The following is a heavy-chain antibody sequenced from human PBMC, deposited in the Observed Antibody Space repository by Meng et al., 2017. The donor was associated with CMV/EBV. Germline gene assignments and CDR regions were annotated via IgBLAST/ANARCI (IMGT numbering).Heavy chain of an antibody. Sequence: ESLKISCTVSGGSISSSSYYWGWIRQPPGKGLEWIGSIYYSGSTYYNPSLKSRVTISVDTSKNQFSLKLSSVTAADTAVYYCARVNVVVPAAISFDYWGQGTLVTVSS. CDR3: ARVNVVVPAAISFDY. CDR2: IYYSGST. D-gene: IGHD2-2*02. J-gene: IGHJ4*02. CDR1: GGSISSSSYY. V-gene: IGHV4-39*07.